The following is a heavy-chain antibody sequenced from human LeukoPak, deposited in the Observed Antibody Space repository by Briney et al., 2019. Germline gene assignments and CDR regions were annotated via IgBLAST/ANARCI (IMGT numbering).Heavy chain of an antibody. J-gene: IGHJ6*03. CDR2: ISSSSNII. CDR3: ARDRPYAFWSAGEYDYYYMDV. D-gene: IGHD3-3*01. V-gene: IGHV3-48*01. CDR1: GFTFNIYA. Sequence: GRSLRLSCAASGFTFNIYAMHWVRQAPGKGLEWVSYISSSSNIIYYADAVKGRFTISRDNAKNSLSLQMNSLRAEDTAVYYCARDRPYAFWSAGEYDYYYMDVWGKGTTVTVSS.